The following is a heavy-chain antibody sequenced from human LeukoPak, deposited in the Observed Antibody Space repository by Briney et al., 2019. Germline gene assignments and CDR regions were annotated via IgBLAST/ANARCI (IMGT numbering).Heavy chain of an antibody. J-gene: IGHJ5*02. CDR1: GFTFGSYW. D-gene: IGHD3-9*01. CDR3: ARDFEDWFDP. Sequence: GGSLRLSCAASGFTFGSYWMSWVRQAPGKGLERVANIKQDGSEKYYVDSVKGRFTISRDNAKNSLYLQMNSLRAEDTAVYYCARDFEDWFDPWGQGTLVTVSS. CDR2: IKQDGSEK. V-gene: IGHV3-7*01.